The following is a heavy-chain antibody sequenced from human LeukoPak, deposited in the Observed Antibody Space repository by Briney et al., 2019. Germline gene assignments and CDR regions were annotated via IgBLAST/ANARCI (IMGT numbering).Heavy chain of an antibody. Sequence: PGGSLRLSCAASGFTFSNAWMSWVRQAPGKGLGWVGRIKSKTDGGTTDYAAPVKGRFTISRDDSKNTLYLQMNSLKTEDTAVYYCTTYKYCSGGSCYSAAFDIWGQGTMVTVSS. CDR1: GFTFSNAW. D-gene: IGHD2-15*01. CDR2: IKSKTDGGTT. J-gene: IGHJ3*02. CDR3: TTYKYCSGGSCYSAAFDI. V-gene: IGHV3-15*01.